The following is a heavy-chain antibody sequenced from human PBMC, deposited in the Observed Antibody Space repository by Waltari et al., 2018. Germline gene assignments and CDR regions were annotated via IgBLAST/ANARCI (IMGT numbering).Heavy chain of an antibody. J-gene: IGHJ4*02. CDR1: GYTFTGYC. CDR3: ARITTGPKDY. CDR2: ITPKTGGT. Sequence: QVQLLQSGAEVKKPGASVNISCKASGYTFTGYCLHWVRPAPGTRLESLGWITPKTGGTSVFEKFLHRVTVTMYTSLSTAYMEVTRLTSDDTAVYYCARITTGPKDYWGQGTLVTVSS. D-gene: IGHD1-1*01. V-gene: IGHV1-2*02.